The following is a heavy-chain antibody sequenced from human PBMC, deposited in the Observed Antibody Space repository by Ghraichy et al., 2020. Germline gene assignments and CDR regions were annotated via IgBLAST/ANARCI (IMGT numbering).Heavy chain of an antibody. V-gene: IGHV3-74*01. Sequence: GGSLRLSCAASGFTFSSYWMHWVRQAPGKGLVWVSRINSDESSTSYADSVKGRFTISRDNAKNTLYLQMNSLRAEDTAVYYCARGSGSYLGAWYFDLWGRGTLVTVSS. J-gene: IGHJ2*01. CDR1: GFTFSSYW. CDR2: INSDESST. CDR3: ARGSGSYLGAWYFDL. D-gene: IGHD1-26*01.